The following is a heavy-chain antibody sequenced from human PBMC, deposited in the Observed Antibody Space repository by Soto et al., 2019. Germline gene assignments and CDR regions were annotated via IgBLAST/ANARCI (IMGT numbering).Heavy chain of an antibody. CDR3: AKVIRDCSGGSCYDAFDI. CDR1: GFTFSSYA. D-gene: IGHD2-15*01. Sequence: EVQLLASGGGLVQPGGSLRLSCAASGFTFSSYAMSWVRQAPGKGLEWVSAISGSGGSTYYADSVKGRFTISRDNSKNTLYLQMNSLRAEDTAVYYCAKVIRDCSGGSCYDAFDIWGQGTMVTVSS. CDR2: ISGSGGST. V-gene: IGHV3-23*01. J-gene: IGHJ3*02.